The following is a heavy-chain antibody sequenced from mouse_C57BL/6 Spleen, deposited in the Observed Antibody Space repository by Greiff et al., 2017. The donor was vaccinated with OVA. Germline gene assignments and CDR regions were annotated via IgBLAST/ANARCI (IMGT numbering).Heavy chain of an antibody. CDR3: ARSYDYDGAH. D-gene: IGHD2-4*01. J-gene: IGHJ4*01. Sequence: QVQLQQPGAELVRPGTSVKLSCKASGYTFTSYWMHWVKQRPGQGLEWIGVIDPSDSYTNYNQKFKGKATLTVDTSSSTAYMQLSSLTSEDSAVYYCARSYDYDGAHWGQGTSVTVSS. CDR2: IDPSDSYT. V-gene: IGHV1-59*01. CDR1: GYTFTSYW.